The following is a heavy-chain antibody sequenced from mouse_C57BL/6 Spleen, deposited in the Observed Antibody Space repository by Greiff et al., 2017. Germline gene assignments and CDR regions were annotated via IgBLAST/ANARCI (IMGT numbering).Heavy chain of an antibody. V-gene: IGHV1-15*01. CDR1: GYTFTDYE. CDR2: IDPETGGT. CDR3: TRWAYGSPWAY. Sequence: VQLQQSGAELVRPGASVTLSCKASGYTFTDYEMHWVKQTPVHGLEWIGAIDPETGGTAYNQKFKGKAILTADKSSSTAYMELRSLTSEDSAVYYCTRWAYGSPWAYWGQGTLVTVSA. D-gene: IGHD1-1*01. J-gene: IGHJ3*01.